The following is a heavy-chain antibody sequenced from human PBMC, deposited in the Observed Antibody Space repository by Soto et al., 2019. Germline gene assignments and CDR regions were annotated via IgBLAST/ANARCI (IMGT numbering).Heavy chain of an antibody. D-gene: IGHD4-17*01. Sequence: QVQVQQSGAEVKEPGASVRISCKASGYTFISYYMHWVRQAPGQGLEWMGIIDPSGARTTYAQRFRGRVTMTWDTSRRTVYMNMTSLRPDDTAVFFCAPTIIYGDPGKYWGQGTVVSVSS. V-gene: IGHV1-46*01. CDR2: IDPSGART. CDR3: APTIIYGDPGKY. CDR1: GYTFISYY. J-gene: IGHJ4*02.